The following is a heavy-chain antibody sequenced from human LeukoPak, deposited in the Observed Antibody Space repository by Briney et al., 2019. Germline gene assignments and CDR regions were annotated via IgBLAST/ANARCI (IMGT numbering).Heavy chain of an antibody. CDR1: GYTFTSYY. V-gene: IGHV1-46*01. CDR3: ARVGRRGYDFVAY. CDR2: INPSGVST. D-gene: IGHD5-12*01. Sequence: ASVKVSCKASGYTFTSYYMHWVRQAPGQGLERMGIINPSGVSTSYAQKFQGRVTMTGDTSTSTVYMELSSLRSEDTAVYYCARVGRRGYDFVAYWGQGTLVTVSS. J-gene: IGHJ4*02.